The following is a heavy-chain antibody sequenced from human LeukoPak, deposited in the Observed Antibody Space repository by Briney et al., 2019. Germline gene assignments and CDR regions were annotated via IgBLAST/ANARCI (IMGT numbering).Heavy chain of an antibody. D-gene: IGHD2-2*01. V-gene: IGHV3-74*01. CDR3: AREGYCSSTSCPTGFDY. CDR1: GFXFSSYW. J-gene: IGHJ4*02. Sequence: GGSLRLSCAASGFXFSSYWIHWVRQAPGKGLVWVSRINNDGSSTSYADSVKGRFTISRDNAKNTLFLQMNSLRAEDTAVCYCAREGYCSSTSCPTGFDYWGQGTLVTVSS. CDR2: INNDGSST.